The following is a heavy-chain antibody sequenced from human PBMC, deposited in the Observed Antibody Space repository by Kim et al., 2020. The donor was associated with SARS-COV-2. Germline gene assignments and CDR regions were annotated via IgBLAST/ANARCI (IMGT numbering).Heavy chain of an antibody. CDR3: ARVADYYGSGSYSWDAFDI. J-gene: IGHJ3*02. D-gene: IGHD3-10*01. V-gene: IGHV4-38-2*02. CDR2: IYHSGST. CDR1: GYSISSGYY. Sequence: SETLSLTCTVSGYSISSGYYWGWIRQPPGKGLEWIGSIYHSGSTYYNPSLKSRVTISVDTSKNQFSLKLSSVTAADTAVYYCARVADYYGSGSYSWDAFDIWGQGTMVTVSS.